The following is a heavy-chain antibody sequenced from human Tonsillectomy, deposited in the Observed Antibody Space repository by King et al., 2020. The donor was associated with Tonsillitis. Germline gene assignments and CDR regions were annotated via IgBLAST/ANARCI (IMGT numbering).Heavy chain of an antibody. CDR1: GGSISSYY. CDR2: IYHSGST. D-gene: IGHD3-22*01. Sequence: VQLQESGPGLVKPSETLSLTCTVSGGSISSYYWSWIRQPPGKGLEWIGYIYHSGSTNYNPSLKSRVTISVDTSKNQFSLKLSSVTAADTAVYYCAGMDYYGSRGYYSWVDPWGQGTLVTVSS. J-gene: IGHJ5*02. CDR3: AGMDYYGSRGYYSWVDP. V-gene: IGHV4-59*08.